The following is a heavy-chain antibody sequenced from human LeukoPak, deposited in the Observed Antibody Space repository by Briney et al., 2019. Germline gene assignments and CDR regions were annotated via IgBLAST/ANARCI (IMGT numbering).Heavy chain of an antibody. D-gene: IGHD3-9*01. Sequence: PGGSLRLSCAASGFTFSSYGMHWVRQAPGKGLEWVAFIRYDGSSKYYADSVKGRFTISRDNSKNTLYLQMNSLRAEDTALYYCAKDYDDKFDYWGQGTLVTVSS. CDR3: AKDYDDKFDY. CDR1: GFTFSSYG. J-gene: IGHJ4*02. CDR2: IRYDGSSK. V-gene: IGHV3-30*02.